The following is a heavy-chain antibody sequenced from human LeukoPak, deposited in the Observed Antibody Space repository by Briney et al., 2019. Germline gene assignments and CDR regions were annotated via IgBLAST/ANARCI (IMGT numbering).Heavy chain of an antibody. CDR2: IYTSGST. CDR3: ARDNDFWSA. V-gene: IGHV4-61*02. D-gene: IGHD3-3*01. Sequence: SETLSLTCTVSGGSISSGSYYWSWIRQPAGKGLEWIGRIYTSGSTNYNPSLKSRDTISVDASKNQFSLKLSSVTAADTAVYYCARDNDFWSAWGQGTLVTVSS. J-gene: IGHJ5*02. CDR1: GGSISSGSYY.